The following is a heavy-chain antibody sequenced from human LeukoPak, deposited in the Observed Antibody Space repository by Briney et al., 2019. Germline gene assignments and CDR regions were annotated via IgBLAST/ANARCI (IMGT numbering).Heavy chain of an antibody. D-gene: IGHD6-6*01. J-gene: IGHJ5*02. V-gene: IGHV4-59*01. CDR1: GGSISSYY. CDR2: IYYSGST. Sequence: PSETLSLTCTVSGGSISSYYWSWIRQPPGKGLEWIGYIYYSGSTNYNPSLKSRVTISVDASKNQFSLKLSSVTAADTAVYYCARDKSIAARPGGWFDPWGQGTLVTVSS. CDR3: ARDKSIAARPGGWFDP.